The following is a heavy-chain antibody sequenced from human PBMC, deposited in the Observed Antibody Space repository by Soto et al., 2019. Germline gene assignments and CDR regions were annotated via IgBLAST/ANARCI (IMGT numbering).Heavy chain of an antibody. J-gene: IGHJ4*02. CDR3: ARVGKDYYGSGTQYYFDY. CDR1: GGSISSYY. Sequence: SETLSLTSTVSGGSISSYYWSWIRQPPGKGLEWIGYIYYSGSTNYNPSLKSRVTISVDTSKNQFSLKLSSVTAEDTAVYYCARVGKDYYGSGTQYYFDYWGQGTRVTAPQ. V-gene: IGHV4-59*12. CDR2: IYYSGST. D-gene: IGHD3-10*01.